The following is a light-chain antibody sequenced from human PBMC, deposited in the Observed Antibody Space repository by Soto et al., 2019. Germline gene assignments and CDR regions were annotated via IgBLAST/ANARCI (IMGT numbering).Light chain of an antibody. CDR3: QSYDSSLSGFYV. J-gene: IGLJ1*01. CDR2: ANS. Sequence: QSVLTQPPSVSGAPGQRVTISCTGSSSNIGAGYDVHWYPQLPGRAPKLLIYANSNRPSGVPDRFSGSRSGTSASLAITGLQAEDEADYSCQSYDSSLSGFYVFGTGTKVTVL. CDR1: SSNIGAGYD. V-gene: IGLV1-40*01.